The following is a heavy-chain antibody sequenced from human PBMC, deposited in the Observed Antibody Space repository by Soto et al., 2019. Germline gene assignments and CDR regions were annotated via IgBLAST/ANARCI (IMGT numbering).Heavy chain of an antibody. CDR1: GGSFSGYY. J-gene: IGHJ6*02. CDR2: IYYSGST. D-gene: IGHD5-18*01. V-gene: IGHV4-59*08. CDR3: AKVYSYGRTYYYYYGMDV. Sequence: SETLSLTCAVYGGSFSGYYWSWIRQPPGKGLEWIGYIYYSGSTNYSPSLKSRVTISVDTSKNQFSLKLSSVTAADTAVYYCAKVYSYGRTYYYYYGMDVWGQGTTVTVSS.